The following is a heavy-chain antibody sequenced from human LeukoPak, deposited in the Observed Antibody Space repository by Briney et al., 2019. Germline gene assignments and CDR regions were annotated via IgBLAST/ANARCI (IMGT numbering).Heavy chain of an antibody. J-gene: IGHJ4*02. D-gene: IGHD3-22*01. CDR2: ISYGGNNQ. CDR1: GXTFSHYA. V-gene: IGHV3-30-3*01. Sequence: GGSLRLSCGASGXTFSHYAMNWVRQAPGQGLEWVEIISYGGNNQYYADYVKGRFTISRDNSKNTVYLQMNSLRPEDTAVYYCARAPDSSGYYYHFDYWGQGTLVTVSS. CDR3: ARAPDSSGYYYHFDY.